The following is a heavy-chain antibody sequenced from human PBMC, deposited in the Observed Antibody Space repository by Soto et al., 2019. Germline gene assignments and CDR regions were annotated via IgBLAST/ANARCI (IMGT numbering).Heavy chain of an antibody. Sequence: ASVKVSCKASGYIFTGYFIQWLRQARGQGLEWMGWINPNTSATNYAQKFQGRVTMTRDTSLGTAYMELTSLRPDDTALYYCARITWGSDNYYGMDVWGQGTTVTVSS. D-gene: IGHD6-25*01. CDR2: INPNTSAT. CDR1: GYIFTGYF. J-gene: IGHJ6*02. V-gene: IGHV1-2*02. CDR3: ARITWGSDNYYGMDV.